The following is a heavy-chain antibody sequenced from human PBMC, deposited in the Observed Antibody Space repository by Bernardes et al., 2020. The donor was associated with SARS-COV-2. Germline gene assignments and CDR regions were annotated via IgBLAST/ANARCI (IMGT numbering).Heavy chain of an antibody. D-gene: IGHD6-19*01. CDR1: EFTFSSYW. V-gene: IGHV3-7*01. Sequence: GSLRLSCAASEFTFSSYWMSWVRQAPGKGLEWVANIKQDGSEKYYVDSVKGRFTISRDNAKNSLYLQMNSLRADDTAVYYCARDGVAVAGNYYYYGMDVWGQGTTVTVSS. CDR2: IKQDGSEK. CDR3: ARDGVAVAGNYYYYGMDV. J-gene: IGHJ6*02.